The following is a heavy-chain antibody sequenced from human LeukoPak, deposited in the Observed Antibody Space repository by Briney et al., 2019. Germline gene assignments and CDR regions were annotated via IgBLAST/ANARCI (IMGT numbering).Heavy chain of an antibody. CDR1: GFTFSDYY. CDR3: AREYNCGGDCMTFDI. V-gene: IGHV3-11*01. CDR2: ISSSGSTI. Sequence: PGGSLRLSCAASGFTFSDYYMSWIRQAPGKGLEWVSYISSSGSTIYYADSVKGRFTISRGNAKNSLYLQMNSLRAEDTAVYYRAREYNCGGDCMTFDIWGQGTMVTVSS. J-gene: IGHJ3*02. D-gene: IGHD2-21*02.